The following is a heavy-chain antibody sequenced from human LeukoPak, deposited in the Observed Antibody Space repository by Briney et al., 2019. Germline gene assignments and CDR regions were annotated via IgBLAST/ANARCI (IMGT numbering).Heavy chain of an antibody. CDR1: GFTVSGSY. D-gene: IGHD4-23*01. J-gene: IGHJ4*02. CDR2: IYSGGTT. Sequence: SGGSLRLSCAVSGFTVSGSYMSWVRQAPGKGLEWVSLIYSGGTTYYADSVKGRFTISRDNSKNTLYLQMNSLRAEDTAVYYCARRAGGYSHPYDYWGQGILVTVSS. V-gene: IGHV3-53*01. CDR3: ARRAGGYSHPYDY.